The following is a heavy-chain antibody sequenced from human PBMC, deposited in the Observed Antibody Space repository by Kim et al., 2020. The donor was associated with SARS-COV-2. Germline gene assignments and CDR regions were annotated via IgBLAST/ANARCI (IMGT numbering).Heavy chain of an antibody. CDR1: GGSISRYY. CDR2: IYNSGST. V-gene: IGHV4-59*01. D-gene: IGHD3-10*01. Sequence: SETLSLTCTVSGGSISRYYWSWIRQPPGKGLEWIGYIYNSGSTNYNPSLKSRVTISVDTSKNQFSLKLSSVTAADTAVYYCARVGRGSYYEYAFDIWGQGTRVTVYS. CDR3: ARVGRGSYYEYAFDI. J-gene: IGHJ3*02.